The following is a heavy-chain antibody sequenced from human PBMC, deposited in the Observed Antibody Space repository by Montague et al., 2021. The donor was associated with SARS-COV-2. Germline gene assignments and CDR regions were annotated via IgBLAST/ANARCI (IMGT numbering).Heavy chain of an antibody. Sequence: PALVKPTQTLTLTCTFSGFSLSTSGMCVSWIRQPPGKALEWLALIDWDDDKYYSTSLKTRLTISKDTSKNQVVLTMTNMDPVDTATYYCARTRYFGILYYLYGLGVWGQGTTGTGSS. D-gene: IGHD3-9*01. CDR2: IDWDDDK. V-gene: IGHV2-70*01. CDR3: ARTRYFGILYYLYGLGV. J-gene: IGHJ6*02. CDR1: GFSLSTSGMC.